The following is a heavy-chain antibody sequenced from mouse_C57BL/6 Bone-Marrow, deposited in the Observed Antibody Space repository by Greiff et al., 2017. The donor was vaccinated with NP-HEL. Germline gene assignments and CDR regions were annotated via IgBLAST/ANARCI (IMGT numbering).Heavy chain of an antibody. CDR1: GYTFTSYW. J-gene: IGHJ2*01. Sequence: QVQLQQPGAELVRPGSSVKLSCKASGYTFTSYWMDWVKQRPGQGLEWIGNIYPSDSETHYNQKFKDKATLTVDKSSSTAYMQLSSLTSEDSAVYYCAKGGLELYFDYWGQGTTLTVSS. CDR3: AKGGLELYFDY. V-gene: IGHV1-61*01. D-gene: IGHD4-1*01. CDR2: IYPSDSET.